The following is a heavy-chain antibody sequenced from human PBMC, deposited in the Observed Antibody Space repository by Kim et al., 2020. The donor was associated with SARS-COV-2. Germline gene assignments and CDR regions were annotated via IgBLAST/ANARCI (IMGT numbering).Heavy chain of an antibody. V-gene: IGHV3-11*01. D-gene: IGHD1-1*01. CDR3: ARRMASGMYFFDF. J-gene: IGHJ4*01. Sequence: GGSLRLSCAASGFTFSDYDMSWIRQAPGEGLEWVSYISGSVTTIYYADSVKGRFTIYRDNANNSLHLVMNALRGEDAAGYYCARRMASGMYFFDFWG. CDR2: ISGSVTTI. CDR1: GFTFSDYD.